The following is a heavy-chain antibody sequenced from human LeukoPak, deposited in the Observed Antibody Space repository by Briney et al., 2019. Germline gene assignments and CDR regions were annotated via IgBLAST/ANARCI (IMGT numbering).Heavy chain of an antibody. CDR2: ISTYNGNT. CDR3: ARYGLGRTTKSFDY. Sequence: ASVKVSCKASGYTFTTYGITWVRQAPGQGLEWMGWISTYNGNTNYAQKLQGRVTMTTDTSTSTAYMDLWSLRSDDTAVYYCARYGLGRTTKSFDYWGQGTLVTVSS. D-gene: IGHD1-1*01. V-gene: IGHV1-18*01. CDR1: GYTFTTYG. J-gene: IGHJ4*02.